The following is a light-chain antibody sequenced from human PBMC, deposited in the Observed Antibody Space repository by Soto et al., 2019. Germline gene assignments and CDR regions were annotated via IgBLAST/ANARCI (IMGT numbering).Light chain of an antibody. J-gene: IGLJ2*01. V-gene: IGLV2-23*02. Sequence: QSVLTQPASVSGSPGQSITISCTGTSSDIGSYDYVSWYQQHPGEAPKLTIYEVSKRPSGVSNRFSGSKSGNTASLTISGLQADDEADYFCCAYAGSSILIFGGGTKLTVL. CDR2: EVS. CDR1: SSDIGSYDY. CDR3: CAYAGSSILI.